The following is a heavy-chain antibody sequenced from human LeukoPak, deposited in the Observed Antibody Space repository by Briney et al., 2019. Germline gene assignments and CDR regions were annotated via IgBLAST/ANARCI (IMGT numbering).Heavy chain of an antibody. D-gene: IGHD3-16*01. CDR3: ARDNWGPDY. Sequence: GGSLRLSCAASGFSFPTYAMQWVSQAPGKGLEYVAAIRGNGDLTFYAKSVQGRFTISRDNSKNTVFLQMGSLRPEDMGVYFCARDNWGPDYWGRGALVTVSS. J-gene: IGHJ4*02. CDR2: IRGNGDLT. CDR1: GFSFPTYA. V-gene: IGHV3-64*01.